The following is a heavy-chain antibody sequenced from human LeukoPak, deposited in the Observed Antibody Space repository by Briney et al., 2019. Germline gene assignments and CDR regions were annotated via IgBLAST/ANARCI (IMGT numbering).Heavy chain of an antibody. CDR3: ARARVRTMVRGVTGLDP. Sequence: SETLSLTCAVYGGSFSGYYWSWIRHPPGEGLEWIGEINHSGSTNYNPSLKSRVTISVDTSKNQFSLKLSSVTAADTAVYYCARARVRTMVRGVTGLDPWGQGTLVTVSS. CDR2: INHSGST. CDR1: GGSFSGYY. D-gene: IGHD3-10*01. J-gene: IGHJ5*02. V-gene: IGHV4-34*01.